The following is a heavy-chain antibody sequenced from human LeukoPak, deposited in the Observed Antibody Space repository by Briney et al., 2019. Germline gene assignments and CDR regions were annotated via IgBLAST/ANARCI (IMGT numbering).Heavy chain of an antibody. Sequence: SETLSLTCAVYGGSFSGYYWSGIRQPPGKGLEWIGEINHSGSTNYNPSLKSQVTISVDTSKSQFSLKLSSVTAADTAVYYGARVLLWRFDPWGQGTLVTVSS. CDR3: ARVLLWRFDP. D-gene: IGHD3-16*01. CDR2: INHSGST. J-gene: IGHJ5*02. V-gene: IGHV4-34*01. CDR1: GGSFSGYY.